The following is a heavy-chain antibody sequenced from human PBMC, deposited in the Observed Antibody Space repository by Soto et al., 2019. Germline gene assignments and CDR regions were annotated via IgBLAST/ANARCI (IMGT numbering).Heavy chain of an antibody. CDR1: GFTFSSYG. D-gene: IGHD2-15*01. Sequence: QVQLVESGGGVVQPGRSLRLSCTASGFTFSSYGMHWVRQAPGKGLEWVGIIWYDGGNKYYADSVKGRFTISRDNSKNALYLQRNSLRAEDAAVYYGARDKFLLSYWGQGTLVTVSS. V-gene: IGHV3-33*01. CDR3: ARDKFLLSY. CDR2: IWYDGGNK. J-gene: IGHJ4*02.